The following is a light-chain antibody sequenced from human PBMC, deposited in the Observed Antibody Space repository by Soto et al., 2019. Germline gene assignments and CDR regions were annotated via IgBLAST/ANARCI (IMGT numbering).Light chain of an antibody. CDR3: QQSYNNPRT. V-gene: IGKV1-39*01. CDR1: QTISTY. Sequence: DIQMTQSPSSLSASVGDRVTITCRASQTISTYLNWYQHKAGQAPKLLIYVASSLQSGVPSRFSGSGSGTDFTLTLNSLQPEDFGTYYCQQSYNNPRTFGQGTKVEVK. CDR2: VAS. J-gene: IGKJ1*01.